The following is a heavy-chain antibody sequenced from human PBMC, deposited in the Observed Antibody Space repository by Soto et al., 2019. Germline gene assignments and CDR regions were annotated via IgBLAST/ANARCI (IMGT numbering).Heavy chain of an antibody. CDR2: IYYSGST. J-gene: IGHJ4*02. Sequence: SETLSLTCTVSGGSISSSGYYWSWIRQHPGKGLEWIGYIYYSGSTYYNPSLKSRVTISVDTSKNQFSLKLSSVTAADTAVYYCARANEDTAMVPDYWGQGTLVTVSS. CDR1: GGSISSSGYY. V-gene: IGHV4-31*03. D-gene: IGHD5-18*01. CDR3: ARANEDTAMVPDY.